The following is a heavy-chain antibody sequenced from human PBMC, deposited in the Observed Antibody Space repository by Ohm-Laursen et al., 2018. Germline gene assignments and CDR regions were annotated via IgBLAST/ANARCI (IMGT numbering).Heavy chain of an antibody. J-gene: IGHJ2*01. CDR1: GGSISSYY. Sequence: SDTLSLTCTVSGGSISSYYWSWIRQPPGKGLEWIGYIYYSGSTNYNPSLKSRLTISVDTSKNQFSLKLSSVTAADTAVYYCARIRSYYETTFDLWGRGTLVTVSS. D-gene: IGHD3-22*01. CDR3: ARIRSYYETTFDL. V-gene: IGHV4-59*07. CDR2: IYYSGST.